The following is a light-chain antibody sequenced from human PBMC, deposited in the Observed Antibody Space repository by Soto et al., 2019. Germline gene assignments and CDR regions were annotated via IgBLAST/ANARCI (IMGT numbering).Light chain of an antibody. CDR2: AAS. CDR3: QQSYSTPRT. V-gene: IGKV1-39*01. Sequence: DIQMTQSPSSLSASVGDRVTITCRTSQPISDYLNWYQQKPGKAPNLLIYAASSLQSGVPSRFSGRGSGTDFTLTISSLQPEDFATYFCQQSYSTPRTFGQGTKVDI. CDR1: QPISDY. J-gene: IGKJ1*01.